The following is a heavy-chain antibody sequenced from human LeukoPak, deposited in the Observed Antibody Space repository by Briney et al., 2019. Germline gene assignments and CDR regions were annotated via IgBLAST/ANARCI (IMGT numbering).Heavy chain of an antibody. CDR2: INYDGRDV. CDR3: ARDLYSYGRFDY. D-gene: IGHD5-18*01. CDR1: GGSISSGGYS. J-gene: IGHJ4*02. V-gene: IGHV3-11*01. Sequence: LSLTCAVSGGSISSGGYSWSWVRQAPGKGLEWVSYINYDGRDVYYADSVKGRFTTSRDNAKNSLYLQVNSLRDEDTAVYYCARDLYSYGRFDYWGQGTLVTISS.